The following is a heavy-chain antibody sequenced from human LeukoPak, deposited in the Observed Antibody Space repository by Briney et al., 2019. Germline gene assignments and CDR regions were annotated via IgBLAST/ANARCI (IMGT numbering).Heavy chain of an antibody. J-gene: IGHJ4*02. V-gene: IGHV3-33*01. Sequence: PGRSLRLSCAASGFILNDYGMHWVRQAPGKGLEWVADIWFDKNQHFADSVKGRFAISRDNSKNTVYLQINSLRAEDTAVYYCVRDGVGAPPFDYWGQGVLVTVSS. D-gene: IGHD1-26*01. CDR2: IWFDKNQ. CDR3: VRDGVGAPPFDY. CDR1: GFILNDYG.